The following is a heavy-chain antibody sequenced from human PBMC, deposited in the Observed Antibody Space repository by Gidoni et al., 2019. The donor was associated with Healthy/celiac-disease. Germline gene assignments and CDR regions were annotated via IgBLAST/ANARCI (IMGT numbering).Heavy chain of an antibody. CDR3: AQGTTVQY. Sequence: EVQLVESGGGLVKPGGSLRRSCAASGFTFSSYSRNWVRQAPGKGLEWVSSISSSSSYIYYADSVKGRFTISRDNAKNSLYLQMNSLRAEDTAVYYCAQGTTVQYWGQGTLVTVSS. CDR1: GFTFSSYS. CDR2: ISSSSSYI. D-gene: IGHD4-17*01. J-gene: IGHJ4*02. V-gene: IGHV3-21*01.